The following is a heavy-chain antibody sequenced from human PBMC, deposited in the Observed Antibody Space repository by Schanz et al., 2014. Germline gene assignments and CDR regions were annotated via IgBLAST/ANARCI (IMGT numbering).Heavy chain of an antibody. V-gene: IGHV3-23*01. D-gene: IGHD5-18*01. CDR2: LSEGGGGT. CDR3: AKDAENTAMITDYFDY. CDR1: GFTLSNYA. J-gene: IGHJ4*02. Sequence: EVHLLESGGGLAQPGGSLRLSCAASGFTLSNYAMSWVRQAPGKGLEWVSALSEGGGGTHYADAVRGRFTISRDNSKTTVYLQMNSLRAEDTAVYYCAKDAENTAMITDYFDYWGQGTLVTVSS.